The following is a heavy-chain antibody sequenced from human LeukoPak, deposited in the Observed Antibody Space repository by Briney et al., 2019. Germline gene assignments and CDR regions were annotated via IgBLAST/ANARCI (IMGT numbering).Heavy chain of an antibody. CDR3: ARGSSAAGNLFDY. CDR2: INTDGSST. CDR1: GFTFSSYW. D-gene: IGHD6-13*01. J-gene: IGHJ4*02. V-gene: IGHV3-74*01. Sequence: GGSLRLSCAASGFTFSSYWMHWVRQAPEKGLVWVSRINTDGSSTTYADSVKGRFTISRDNAKNTLYLQMNSLRAEDTAVYYCARGSSAAGNLFDYWGQGTLVTVSS.